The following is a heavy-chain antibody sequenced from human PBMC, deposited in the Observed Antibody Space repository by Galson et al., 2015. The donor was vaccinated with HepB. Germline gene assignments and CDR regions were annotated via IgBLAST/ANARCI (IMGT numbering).Heavy chain of an antibody. CDR2: INGYDGHT. Sequence: SVKVSCKASGYPFAAYGVCWVRQAPGQGLEWMGWINGYDGHTNYAQKLQGRVTLTTDTSTSTMELTNLRSDDTAVYYCARANWGGNSPLDWWGQGTLVTVSS. D-gene: IGHD4-23*01. CDR1: GYPFAAYG. J-gene: IGHJ4*02. V-gene: IGHV1-18*01. CDR3: ARANWGGNSPLDW.